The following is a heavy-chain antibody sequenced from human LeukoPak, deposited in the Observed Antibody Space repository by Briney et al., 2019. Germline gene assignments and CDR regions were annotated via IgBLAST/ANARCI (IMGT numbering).Heavy chain of an antibody. CDR3: ARGGPVREPFFGGYYYYYYGMDV. D-gene: IGHD3-3*01. CDR2: ISGSGGST. V-gene: IGHV3-23*01. Sequence: PGGSLRLSCAASGFTFSSYAMSWVRQAPGKGLEWVSAISGSGGSTYYADSVKGRFTISRDNSKNTLYLQMNSLRAEDTAVYYCARGGPVREPFFGGYYYYYYGMDVWGQGTTVTVSS. J-gene: IGHJ6*02. CDR1: GFTFSSYA.